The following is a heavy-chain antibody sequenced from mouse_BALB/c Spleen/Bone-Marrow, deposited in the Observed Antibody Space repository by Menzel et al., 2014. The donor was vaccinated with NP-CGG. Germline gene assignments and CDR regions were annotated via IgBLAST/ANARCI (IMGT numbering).Heavy chain of an antibody. CDR3: AREGGYYYGSRVAWFAY. Sequence: VQLQQSGPGLVAPSQNLSITCTVSGFSLTSYGVHWVRQPPGKGLEWLGVIWAGGSTNYNSALTSRLSISKDNSKSQVFLKMNSPQTDDTAMYYCAREGGYYYGSRVAWFAYWGQGTLVTVSA. V-gene: IGHV2-9*02. CDR1: GFSLTSYG. CDR2: IWAGGST. D-gene: IGHD1-1*01. J-gene: IGHJ3*01.